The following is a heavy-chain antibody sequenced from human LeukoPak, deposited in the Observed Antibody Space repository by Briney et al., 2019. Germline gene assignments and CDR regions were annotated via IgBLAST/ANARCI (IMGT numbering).Heavy chain of an antibody. J-gene: IGHJ4*02. CDR1: GFTFSSNW. CDR2: INEDGSTT. Sequence: GESLRLSCAASGFTFSSNWMHWVRQAPGKGLVWVSRINEDGSTTNYADSVKGRSTIFRDNAKNTLYLQMNSLRAEDTAVYYCVRDLGGRSGHWGQGTLVTVSS. V-gene: IGHV3-74*01. CDR3: VRDLGGRSGH. D-gene: IGHD1-26*01.